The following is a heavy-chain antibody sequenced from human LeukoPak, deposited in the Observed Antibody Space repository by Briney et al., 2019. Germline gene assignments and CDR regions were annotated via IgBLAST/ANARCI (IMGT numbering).Heavy chain of an antibody. J-gene: IGHJ4*02. CDR1: GFTFSSYS. CDR3: ARETSVARPDY. CDR2: ISSSSSYI. D-gene: IGHD2-15*01. Sequence: GGSLRLSCAASGFTFSSYSMSWVRQAPGKGLEWVSSISSSSSYIYYADSVKGRFTISRDNAKSTLYLQMNSLRAEDTGVYYCARETSVARPDYWGQGTLVTVSS. V-gene: IGHV3-21*01.